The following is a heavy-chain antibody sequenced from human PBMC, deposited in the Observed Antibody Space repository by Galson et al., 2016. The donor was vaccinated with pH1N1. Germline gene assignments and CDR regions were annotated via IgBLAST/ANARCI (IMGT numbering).Heavy chain of an antibody. CDR2: INQDGSVE. Sequence: SLRLSCAASGFPFSNFWMHWVRQAPGKGLEWVANINQDGSVEYYVDSVKGRFTISRDTAKNSLYPQVNSLRADDTGVYYCARAIAAPEAHWGLGTLVTVSS. CDR1: GFPFSNFW. D-gene: IGHD6-13*01. J-gene: IGHJ4*02. V-gene: IGHV3-7*01. CDR3: ARAIAAPEAH.